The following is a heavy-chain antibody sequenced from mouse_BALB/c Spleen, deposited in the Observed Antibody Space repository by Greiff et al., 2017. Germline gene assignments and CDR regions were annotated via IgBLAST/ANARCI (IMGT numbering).Heavy chain of an antibody. CDR3: ARGDGNYVDYYAMDY. Sequence: EVQRVESGGGLVKPGGSLKLSCAASGFTFSSYAMSWVRQTPEKRLEWVASISSGGSTYYPDSVKGRFTISRDNARNILYLQMSSLRSEDTAMYYCARGDGNYVDYYAMDYWGQGTSVTVSS. CDR2: ISSGGST. CDR1: GFTFSSYA. V-gene: IGHV5-6-5*01. J-gene: IGHJ4*01. D-gene: IGHD2-1*01.